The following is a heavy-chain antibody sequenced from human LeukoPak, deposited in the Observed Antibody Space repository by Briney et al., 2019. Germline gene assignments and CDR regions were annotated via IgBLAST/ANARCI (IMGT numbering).Heavy chain of an antibody. D-gene: IGHD2-15*01. CDR3: ASSRAYCSGGRCSSSWEHYFDH. Sequence: SETLSLTCTVYGGSFSGYYWSWIRQPPGKGLEWIGEINQSGATNYNPSLKSRVTISVDPSKKQFSLKVTPVTPPDTAVYYCASSRAYCSGGRCSSSWEHYFDHWGQGTLVTVSP. CDR1: GGSFSGYY. CDR2: INQSGAT. J-gene: IGHJ4*02. V-gene: IGHV4-34*01.